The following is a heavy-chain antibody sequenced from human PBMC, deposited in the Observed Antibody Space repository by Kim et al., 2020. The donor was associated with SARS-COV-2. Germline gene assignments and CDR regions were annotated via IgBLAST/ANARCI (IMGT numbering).Heavy chain of an antibody. D-gene: IGHD2-15*01. V-gene: IGHV1-69*13. CDR2: IIPIFGTA. CDR1: GGTFSSYA. J-gene: IGHJ4*02. CDR3: ARAVVVVSATRRRSKGSFDY. Sequence: SVKVSCKASGGTFSSYAISWVRQAPGQGLEWMGGIIPIFGTANYDQKFQGRVTITADESTSTAYMELSSLRSEDTAVYYCARAVVVVSATRRRSKGSFDYWGQGTLVTVSS.